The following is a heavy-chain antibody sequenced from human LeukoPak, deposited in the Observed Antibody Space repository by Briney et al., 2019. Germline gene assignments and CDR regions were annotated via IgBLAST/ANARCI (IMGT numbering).Heavy chain of an antibody. Sequence: ASVKVSCKASVYTFTSYGISWVRQAPGQGLEWMGWFSAYNGNTNYAQKLQGRVTMTTDTSTSTAYMELRSLRSDDTAVYYCASANSRERQWLVKDYYYYGMDVWGQGTTVTVSS. CDR1: VYTFTSYG. CDR2: FSAYNGNT. V-gene: IGHV1-18*01. D-gene: IGHD6-19*01. J-gene: IGHJ6*02. CDR3: ASANSRERQWLVKDYYYYGMDV.